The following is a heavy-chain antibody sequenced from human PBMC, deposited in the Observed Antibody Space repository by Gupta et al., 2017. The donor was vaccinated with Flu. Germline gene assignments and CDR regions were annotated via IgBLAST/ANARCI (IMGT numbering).Heavy chain of an antibody. V-gene: IGHV3-48*02. CDR2: SSSSSIPI. CDR1: GFTFSSYR. Sequence: EVQLVESGGGLVQPGGSLRLSCAASGFTFSSYRMNWVRQAPGQGLEWVSYSSSSSIPIYYADSVKGRFTISRDNAKNSLYLQMNSLRDEDTAVYYCARPQSYSSSWHAYYYGMDVWGQGTTVTVSS. J-gene: IGHJ6*02. CDR3: ARPQSYSSSWHAYYYGMDV. D-gene: IGHD6-13*01.